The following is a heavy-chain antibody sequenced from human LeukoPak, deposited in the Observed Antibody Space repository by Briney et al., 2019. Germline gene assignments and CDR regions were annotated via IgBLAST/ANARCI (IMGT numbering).Heavy chain of an antibody. J-gene: IGHJ4*02. D-gene: IGHD6-13*01. CDR2: INPNSGGT. Sequence: ASVKVSCKASGYXFTGYYIHWVRQAPGQGLEWMGWINPNSGGTNYAQKFQGRVTMTRDTSISTAYMELSRLRSDDTAVYYCARDHNLELVFDFWGQGTLVTVSS. V-gene: IGHV1-2*02. CDR3: ARDHNLELVFDF. CDR1: GYXFTGYY.